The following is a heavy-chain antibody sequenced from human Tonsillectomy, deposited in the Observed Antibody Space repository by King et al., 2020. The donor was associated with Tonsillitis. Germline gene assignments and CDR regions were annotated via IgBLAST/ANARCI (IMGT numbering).Heavy chain of an antibody. J-gene: IGHJ6*02. CDR2: INTNTGHP. Sequence: VQLVQSGSELKKPGASVRVSCKASGYTFTTYNMNWVRQAPGQGLEWMGWINTNTGHPTYAQGFTGRFVFSFDTSVSTAYLQISSLKADDTAVYYCARNRRLRFEYFYYGMDVWGQGTTVTVSS. CDR1: GYTFTTYN. V-gene: IGHV7-4-1*02. D-gene: IGHD5-12*01. CDR3: ARNRRLRFEYFYYGMDV.